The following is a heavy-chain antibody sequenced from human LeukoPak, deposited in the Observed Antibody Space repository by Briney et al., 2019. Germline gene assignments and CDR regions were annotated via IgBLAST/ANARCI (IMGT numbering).Heavy chain of an antibody. D-gene: IGHD3-3*01. Sequence: ASVKVSCKASGYTFTGYYMHWVRQAPGQGLEWMGWINPNRGGTNYAQKFQGRVTMTRDTSISTAYMELSRLRSDDTAVYYCARPLYDFWSGYLYYWGQGTLVTVSS. J-gene: IGHJ4*02. CDR3: ARPLYDFWSGYLYY. V-gene: IGHV1-2*02. CDR2: INPNRGGT. CDR1: GYTFTGYY.